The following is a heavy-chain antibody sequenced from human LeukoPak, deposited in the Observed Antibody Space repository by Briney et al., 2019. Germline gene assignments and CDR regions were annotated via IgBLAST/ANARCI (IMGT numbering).Heavy chain of an antibody. CDR3: ARYGYYAYDY. CDR1: GYAISSGYY. J-gene: IGHJ4*02. CDR2: INHSGST. V-gene: IGHV4-38-2*02. D-gene: IGHD3-3*01. Sequence: PSETLSLTCTVAGYAISSGYYWGWIRQPSGKGLEWIGEINHSGSTNYNPSLKSRVTISVDTSKNQFSLKLSSVTAADTAVYYCARYGYYAYDYWGQGNLVTVSS.